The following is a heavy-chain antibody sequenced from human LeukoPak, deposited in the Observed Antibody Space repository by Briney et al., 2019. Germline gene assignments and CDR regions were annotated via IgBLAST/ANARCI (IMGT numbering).Heavy chain of an antibody. V-gene: IGHV4-30-4*01. CDR1: GGSISSGDYY. CDR2: IYYSGST. D-gene: IGHD5-18*01. CDR3: ARARGWVQIDY. J-gene: IGHJ4*02. Sequence: PSQTLSLTCTVSGGSISSGDYYWRWIRQPPGKGLEWIGYIYYSGSTYYNPSLKSRVTISVDTSKNQFSLKLSSVTAADTAVYYWARARGWVQIDYWGQGTLVTVSS.